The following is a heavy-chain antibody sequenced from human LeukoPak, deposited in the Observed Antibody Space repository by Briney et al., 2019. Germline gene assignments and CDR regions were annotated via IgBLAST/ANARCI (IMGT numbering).Heavy chain of an antibody. CDR1: GFTFSSYN. V-gene: IGHV3-21*01. Sequence: PGGSLRLSCAASGFTFSSYNMNWVRQAPGKGLEWVSSINSSSNFIYYADSVKGRFTISRDNAKNSLYLQMYSLRAEDTAVYYCAGDLETWIQLWSPVGYWGQGTLVTVSS. D-gene: IGHD5-18*01. J-gene: IGHJ4*02. CDR2: INSSSNFI. CDR3: AGDLETWIQLWSPVGY.